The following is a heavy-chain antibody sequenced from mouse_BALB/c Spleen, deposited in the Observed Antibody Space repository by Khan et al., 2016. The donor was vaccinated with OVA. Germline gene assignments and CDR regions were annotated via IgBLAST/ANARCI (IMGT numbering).Heavy chain of an antibody. V-gene: IGHV5-6*01. CDR3: ARLAYYYDSEGFAY. J-gene: IGHJ3*01. Sequence: EVELVESGGDVVKPGGSLKLSCAASGFTFSTYGMSWVRQTPDKRLEWVATISTGGHYTYYSDTVKGRFTISRDNAKNTLYLQMSSLKSGDTAMFYCARLAYYYDSEGFAYWGQGTLVTVSA. CDR2: ISTGGHYT. D-gene: IGHD1-1*01. CDR1: GFTFSTYG.